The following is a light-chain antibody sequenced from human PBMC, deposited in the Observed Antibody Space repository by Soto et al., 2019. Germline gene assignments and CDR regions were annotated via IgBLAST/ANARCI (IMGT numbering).Light chain of an antibody. CDR2: DAS. CDR1: QRVRTW. CDR3: QQYNSFPWT. V-gene: IGKV1-5*01. J-gene: IGKJ1*01. Sequence: DIPMTQSPSPLSASVGDRVTITCRSSQRVRTWLAWYQQRTGNALKVLISDASSLQSGVPSRFSGSGSGTEFTLTISRLQPDDVATYYCQQYNSFPWTLGQGTKVDIK.